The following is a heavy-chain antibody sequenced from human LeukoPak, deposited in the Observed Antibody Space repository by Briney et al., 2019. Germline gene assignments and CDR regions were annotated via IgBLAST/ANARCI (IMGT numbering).Heavy chain of an antibody. J-gene: IGHJ4*02. Sequence: VASVKVSCKASGYTFTSYDINWVRQATGQGLEWMGWMNPNSGNTNYAQKFQGRVTMTRNTSISTAYMELSSLRSEDTAVYYCARGGVWFGDLYNYWGQGTLVTVSS. CDR1: GYTFTSYD. CDR2: MNPNSGNT. CDR3: ARGGVWFGDLYNY. V-gene: IGHV1-8*01. D-gene: IGHD3-10*01.